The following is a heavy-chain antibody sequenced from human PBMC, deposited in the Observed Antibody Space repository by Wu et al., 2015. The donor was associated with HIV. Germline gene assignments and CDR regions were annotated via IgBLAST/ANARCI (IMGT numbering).Heavy chain of an antibody. V-gene: IGHV1-2*02. Sequence: QVQLVQSGAEVKKPGASVKVSCKASGYTFTDFYIHWVRQAPGQGLEWMGWIKPSSGLINYAPEFQGRVTMTRDTSINTAYVELASLRPDDTAVYYCARNVENWGQGTLVTVSS. J-gene: IGHJ4*02. CDR3: ARNVEN. CDR1: GYTFTDFY. D-gene: IGHD1-1*01. CDR2: IKPSSGLI.